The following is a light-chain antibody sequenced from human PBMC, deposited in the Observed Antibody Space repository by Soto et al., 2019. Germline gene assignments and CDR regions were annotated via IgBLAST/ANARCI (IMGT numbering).Light chain of an antibody. J-gene: IGLJ1*01. CDR1: SSDIGGYNY. CDR2: GVT. CDR3: TSYTSSSTYV. V-gene: IGLV2-14*01. Sequence: QSALTQPASVSESPGQSITISCAGTSSDIGGYNYVSWYQQHPDKAPKLMIYGVTNRPSGVSDRFSGSKSSNTASLTISGLQAEDEADYYCTSYTSSSTYVFGTGTKVTVL.